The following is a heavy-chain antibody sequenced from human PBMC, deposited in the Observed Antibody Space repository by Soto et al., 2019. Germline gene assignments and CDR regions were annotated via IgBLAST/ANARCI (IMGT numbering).Heavy chain of an antibody. V-gene: IGHV3-30*03. CDR3: VGGQSDFDY. CDR1: GFPFSSYG. CDR2: ISYDGSNK. D-gene: IGHD3-10*01. J-gene: IGHJ4*02. Sequence: QVQLVESGGGVVQPGRSLRLSCAASGFPFSSYGMHWVREAPGKGLEWVAVISYDGSNKYYADSVKGRFTISRANSASTLYLQMNSMRPEDTALYYCVGGQSDFDYRGQGTLVTVSP.